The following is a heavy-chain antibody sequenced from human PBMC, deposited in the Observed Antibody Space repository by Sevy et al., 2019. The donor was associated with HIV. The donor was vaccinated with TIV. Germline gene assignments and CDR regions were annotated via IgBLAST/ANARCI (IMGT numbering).Heavy chain of an antibody. CDR3: ARSIAVAVNYYYGMDV. CDR1: GYTFTGYY. D-gene: IGHD6-19*01. V-gene: IGHV1-2*02. J-gene: IGHJ6*02. CDR2: INPNSGGT. Sequence: ASVKGSCKASGYTFTGYYMHWVRQAPGQGLEWMGWINPNSGGTNYAQKFQGRVTMTRDTSISTAYMELSRLRSDDTAVYYCARSIAVAVNYYYGMDVWGQGTTVTVSS.